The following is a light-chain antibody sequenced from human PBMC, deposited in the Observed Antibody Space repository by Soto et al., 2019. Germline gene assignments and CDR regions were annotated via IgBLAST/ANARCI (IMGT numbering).Light chain of an antibody. Sequence: ETAWKQAPGTLSLSQGERATLSCRASQSLIRISLAWYNHIPGQAPRLLIYGTSSRATGLPDRFSGSGSGTDFTLTISRLEPEDFAVYYCHQYNNWPQTFGQGTIVDI. J-gene: IGKJ1*01. CDR3: HQYNNWPQT. CDR2: GTS. CDR1: QSLIRIS. V-gene: IGKV3-20*01.